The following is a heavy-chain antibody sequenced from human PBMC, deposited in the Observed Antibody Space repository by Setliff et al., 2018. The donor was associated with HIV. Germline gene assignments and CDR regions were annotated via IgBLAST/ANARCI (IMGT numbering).Heavy chain of an antibody. CDR1: GFPFSSFG. V-gene: IGHV3-21*01. D-gene: IGHD3-3*01. J-gene: IGHJ6*02. Sequence: PGGSLRLSCTASGFPFSSFGMNWVRRAPGRGLEWVSSISSLSEYRYYADSVKGRFTISRDNSKNSLYLQMNSLRVEDTAVYYCARDYLYYNLYNGSPVYGMDVWGQGTTVTVSS. CDR2: ISSLSEYR. CDR3: ARDYLYYNLYNGSPVYGMDV.